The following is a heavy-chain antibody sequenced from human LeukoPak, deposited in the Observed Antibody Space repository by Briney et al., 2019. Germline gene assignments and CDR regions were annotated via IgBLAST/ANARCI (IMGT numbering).Heavy chain of an antibody. V-gene: IGHV3-21*01. CDR1: GFTFSSYS. D-gene: IGHD6-13*01. J-gene: IGHJ4*02. Sequence: GGSLSLACAASGFTFSSYSMNWVRQAPGEGLEWVSSISSSSSYIFYADSVEGRFTISRDNAKTTLYLQMNSMRDKDTAVYYCARAWEDSSSWYMRYYFDYWGQGTLVTVSS. CDR2: ISSSSSYI. CDR3: ARAWEDSSSWYMRYYFDY.